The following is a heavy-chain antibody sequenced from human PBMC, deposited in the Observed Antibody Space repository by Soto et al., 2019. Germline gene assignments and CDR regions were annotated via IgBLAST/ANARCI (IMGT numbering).Heavy chain of an antibody. D-gene: IGHD2-21*02. J-gene: IGHJ3*02. CDR2: IKQDGSEK. CDR1: GFTFNNYW. V-gene: IGHV3-7*05. CDR3: VVTTSTFGI. Sequence: EVQLVESGGGLVQPGESLRLSCEGSGFTFNNYWMNWVRQAPGKGLEWVANIKQDGSEKNYVDSVKGRFTISRDNAKNSLYLQMYSLRVEDTAVYYCVVTTSTFGIWGQGAMVTVSS.